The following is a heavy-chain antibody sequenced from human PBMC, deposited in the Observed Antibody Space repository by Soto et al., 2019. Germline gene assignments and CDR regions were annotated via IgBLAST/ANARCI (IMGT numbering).Heavy chain of an antibody. CDR3: AAIAAAGTVGYYYYYGMDV. CDR2: ISSSGSTI. Sequence: PGGSLRLSCAASGFTFSSYEMNWVRHAPGKGLEWVSYISSSGSTIYYADSVKGRFTISRDNAKHSLYLQMNSLRAEDTAVYYCAAIAAAGTVGYYYYYGMDVWGQGTTVTVSS. V-gene: IGHV3-48*03. J-gene: IGHJ6*02. CDR1: GFTFSSYE. D-gene: IGHD6-13*01.